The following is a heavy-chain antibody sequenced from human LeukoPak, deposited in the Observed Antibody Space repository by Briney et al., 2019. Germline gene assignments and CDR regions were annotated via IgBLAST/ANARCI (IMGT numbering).Heavy chain of an antibody. CDR1: GFTFSSYR. V-gene: IGHV3-21*01. D-gene: IGHD3/OR15-3a*01. J-gene: IGHJ6*02. Sequence: GGSLRLSCAASGFTFSSYRMDWVRQAPGKGLEWVSSISSSSSYIYYADSVKGRFTISRDNTKNSLYLQMHSLRAEDTAVYYCTRDGTGIVYYCAMDVWGQGTTVTVSS. CDR3: TRDGTGIVYYCAMDV. CDR2: ISSSSSYI.